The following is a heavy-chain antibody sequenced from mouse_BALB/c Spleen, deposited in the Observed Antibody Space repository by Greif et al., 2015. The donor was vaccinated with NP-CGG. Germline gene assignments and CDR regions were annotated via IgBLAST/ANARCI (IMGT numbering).Heavy chain of an antibody. J-gene: IGHJ3*01. CDR1: GYSITSGYY. CDR3: AREGGYYGYEEPFAY. V-gene: IGHV3-6*02. Sequence: EVQLQESGPGLVKPSQSLSLTCSVTGYSITSGYYWNWIRQFPGNKLEWMGYISYDGSNNYNPSLKNRISITRDTSKNQFFLKLNSVTTEDTATYYCAREGGYYGYEEPFAYWGQGTLVTVSA. CDR2: ISYDGSN. D-gene: IGHD2-2*01.